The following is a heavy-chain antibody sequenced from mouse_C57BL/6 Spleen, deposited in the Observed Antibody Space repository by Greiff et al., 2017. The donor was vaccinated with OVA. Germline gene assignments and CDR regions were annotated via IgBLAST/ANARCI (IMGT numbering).Heavy chain of an antibody. CDR3: ARRDYGDYLDY. D-gene: IGHD2-13*01. J-gene: IGHJ2*01. CDR2: IDPSDSYT. V-gene: IGHV1-69*01. Sequence: VQLQQPGAELVMPGASVKLSCKASGYTFTSYWMHWVKQRPGQGLEWIGEIDPSDSYTNYNQKFKGKSTLTVDKSSSTAYMQLSSLTSEDSAVYYCARRDYGDYLDYWGQGTTLTVSS. CDR1: GYTFTSYW.